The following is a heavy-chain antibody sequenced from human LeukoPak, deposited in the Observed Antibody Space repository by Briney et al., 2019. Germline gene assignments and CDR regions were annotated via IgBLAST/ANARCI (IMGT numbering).Heavy chain of an antibody. CDR1: GGSVSSGSYY. V-gene: IGHV4-61*01. CDR3: ARIVTTGSYFDY. J-gene: IGHJ4*02. CDR2: IYYIGST. D-gene: IGHD4-17*01. Sequence: SETLSLTCTVSGGSVSSGSYYWSWIRQPPGKGLEWIAYIYYIGSTNSNPSLKSRVTISVDTSKNQFSLKLSSVTAADTAVYYCARIVTTGSYFDYWGQGTLVTVSS.